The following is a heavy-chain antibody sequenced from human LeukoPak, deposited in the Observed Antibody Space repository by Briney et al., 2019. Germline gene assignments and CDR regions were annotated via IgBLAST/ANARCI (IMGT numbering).Heavy chain of an antibody. V-gene: IGHV4-59*01. CDR3: AKIAAAGTHFDY. D-gene: IGHD6-13*01. Sequence: PSETLSVTCTVSGGSISSYYWSWIRQPPGKGLEWIGYIYYSGSTNYNPSLKSRVTISVDTSKNQFSLKLSSVTAADTAVYYCAKIAAAGTHFDYWGQGTLVTVSS. CDR1: GGSISSYY. J-gene: IGHJ4*02. CDR2: IYYSGST.